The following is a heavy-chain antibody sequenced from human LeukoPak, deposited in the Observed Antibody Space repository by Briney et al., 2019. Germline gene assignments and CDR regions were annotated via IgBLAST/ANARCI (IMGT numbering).Heavy chain of an antibody. V-gene: IGHV1-69*01. Sequence: SVKVTCKASGGTFSSYAISWVRLAPGQGLEWMGGIIPIFGTANYAQKFQGRVTITADESTSTAYMELSSLRSEDTAVYYCARAPYSSGGSTNYYYYYYMDVWGKGTTVTVSS. J-gene: IGHJ6*03. CDR2: IIPIFGTA. CDR3: ARAPYSSGGSTNYYYYYYMDV. D-gene: IGHD6-19*01. CDR1: GGTFSSYA.